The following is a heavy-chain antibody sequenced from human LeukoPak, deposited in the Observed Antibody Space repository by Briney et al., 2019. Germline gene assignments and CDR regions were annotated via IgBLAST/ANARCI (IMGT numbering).Heavy chain of an antibody. J-gene: IGHJ4*02. CDR3: ATAPSGLRYFDWLLYGGGDY. Sequence: ASVKVSCKASGYTFTSYDINWVRQATGQGLEWMGWMNPNSGNTGYAQKFQGRVTMTRNTSISTAYMELSSLRSEDTAVYYCATAPSGLRYFDWLLYGGGDYWGQGTPVTVSS. CDR2: MNPNSGNT. V-gene: IGHV1-8*01. CDR1: GYTFTSYD. D-gene: IGHD3-9*01.